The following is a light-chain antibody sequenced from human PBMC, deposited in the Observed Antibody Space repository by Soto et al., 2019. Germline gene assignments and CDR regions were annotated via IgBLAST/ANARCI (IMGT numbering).Light chain of an antibody. CDR3: SSYRRPTTLV. Sequence: QSVLTQPASVSGSPGQSITISCTGTNTDIGGYNWVSWYQQHPGRAPKLIIYEVTNRPSGVSDRFSGSKSGNTASLTTSSLQTDDEADYFCSSYRRPTTLVFGPGTKVTV. J-gene: IGLJ1*01. CDR2: EVT. V-gene: IGLV2-14*01. CDR1: NTDIGGYNW.